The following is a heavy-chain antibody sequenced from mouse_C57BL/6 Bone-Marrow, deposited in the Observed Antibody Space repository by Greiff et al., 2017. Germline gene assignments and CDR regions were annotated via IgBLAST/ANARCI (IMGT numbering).Heavy chain of an antibody. CDR1: GNTFTSYW. V-gene: IGHV1-64*01. Sequence: QVQLKESGAELVKPGASVKLSCKASGNTFTSYWMHWVKQRPGQGLEWIGMIHPNSGSTNYNEKFKSKATLTVDKSSSTAYMQLSSLTSEDSAVYYCARAGTFFDYWGQGTTLTVSS. D-gene: IGHD4-1*01. CDR3: ARAGTFFDY. CDR2: IHPNSGST. J-gene: IGHJ2*01.